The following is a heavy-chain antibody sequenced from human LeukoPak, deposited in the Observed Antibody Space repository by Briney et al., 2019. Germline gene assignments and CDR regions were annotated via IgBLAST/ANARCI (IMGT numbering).Heavy chain of an antibody. CDR1: GGSISSGGYY. J-gene: IGHJ4*02. D-gene: IGHD6-19*01. CDR3: ARTVAGKLVFDD. V-gene: IGHV4-39*07. Sequence: PSETLSLTCTVSGGSISSGGYYWGWIRQPPGKGLEWIGSIYYSGNTYDSPSLKSRVTTSVDTSKNQFSLKLSSVTAADTAVYYCARTVAGKLVFDDWGQGTLVTVSS. CDR2: IYYSGNT.